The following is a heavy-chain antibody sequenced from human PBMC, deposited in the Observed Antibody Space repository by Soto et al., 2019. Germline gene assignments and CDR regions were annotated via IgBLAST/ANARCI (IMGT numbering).Heavy chain of an antibody. D-gene: IGHD2-15*01. CDR3: ALGYCSGGSCYSDTAMVYYYYYGMDV. J-gene: IGHJ6*02. V-gene: IGHV1-69*01. CDR2: IIPIFGTA. Sequence: QVPLVQSGAEVKKPGSSVKVSCKASGGTFSSYAISWVRQAPGQGLEWMGGIIPIFGTANYAQKFQGRVTITADESTSTAYMELSSLRSEDTAVYYCALGYCSGGSCYSDTAMVYYYYYGMDVWGQGTTVTVSS. CDR1: GGTFSSYA.